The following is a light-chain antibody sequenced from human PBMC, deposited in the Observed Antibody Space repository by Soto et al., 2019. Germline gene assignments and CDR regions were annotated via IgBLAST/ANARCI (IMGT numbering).Light chain of an antibody. CDR3: QQYNNWPGT. J-gene: IGKJ1*01. Sequence: IVTTQSPATLSLSPGERATLSCRASQSVSSNLAWYQQKPGQAPRLLIYGASTRATGIPARFSGSGSGTEFTLTISSLQSEDFAVYYCQQYNNWPGTFGQGTKVDIK. CDR2: GAS. V-gene: IGKV3-15*01. CDR1: QSVSSN.